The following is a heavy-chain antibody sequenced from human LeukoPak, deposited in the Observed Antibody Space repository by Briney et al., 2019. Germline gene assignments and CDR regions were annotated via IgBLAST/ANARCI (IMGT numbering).Heavy chain of an antibody. CDR3: AAGPWELDF. J-gene: IGHJ4*02. V-gene: IGHV4-4*09. Sequence: SETLSLTCTVSGVSINTYYASWIRQAPGKGLEFIGFIYNGGNTNYNPSLKSRATISVDTSNNRFSLRLTSVTAADTAMYYCAAGPWELDFWGQGTLVTVSS. D-gene: IGHD1-26*01. CDR1: GVSINTYY. CDR2: IYNGGNT.